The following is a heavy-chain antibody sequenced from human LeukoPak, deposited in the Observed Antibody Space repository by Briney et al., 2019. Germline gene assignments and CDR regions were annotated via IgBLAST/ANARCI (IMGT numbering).Heavy chain of an antibody. Sequence: GSSVKVSCKASGGTFSSYAISWVRQAPGQGLEWMGGIIPIFGTANYAQKLQGRVTMTTDTSTSTAYMELRSLRSDDTAVYYCARDRYPMVIPYFDYWGQGTLVTVSS. CDR1: GGTFSSYA. J-gene: IGHJ4*02. CDR3: ARDRYPMVIPYFDY. V-gene: IGHV1-69*05. D-gene: IGHD3-22*01. CDR2: IIPIFGTA.